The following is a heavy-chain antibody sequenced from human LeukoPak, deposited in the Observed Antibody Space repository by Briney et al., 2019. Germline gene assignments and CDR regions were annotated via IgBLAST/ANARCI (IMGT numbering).Heavy chain of an antibody. CDR3: ARDYSSGWYGGY. CDR1: GSTFSSYA. Sequence: GGSLRLSCAASGSTFSSYAMHWVRQAPDKGLEWVAVISYDGSNKYYADSVKGRFTISRDNSKNTLYLQMNSLRAEDTAVYYCARDYSSGWYGGYWGQGTLVTVSS. J-gene: IGHJ4*02. D-gene: IGHD6-19*01. V-gene: IGHV3-30*04. CDR2: ISYDGSNK.